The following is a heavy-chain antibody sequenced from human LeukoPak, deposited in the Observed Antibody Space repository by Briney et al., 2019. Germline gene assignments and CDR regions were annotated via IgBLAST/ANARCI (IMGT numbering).Heavy chain of an antibody. CDR3: ARGYYDFWSGYAVSGMDV. D-gene: IGHD3-3*01. V-gene: IGHV3-48*01. Sequence: GGSLRLSCAASGFTFSSYSMNWVRQAPGKGLEWVSYISSSSSTIYYADSVKGRFTISRDNAKNSLYLQMNSLRAEDTAVYYCARGYYDFWSGYAVSGMDVWGKGTTVTVSS. CDR2: ISSSSSTI. CDR1: GFTFSSYS. J-gene: IGHJ6*03.